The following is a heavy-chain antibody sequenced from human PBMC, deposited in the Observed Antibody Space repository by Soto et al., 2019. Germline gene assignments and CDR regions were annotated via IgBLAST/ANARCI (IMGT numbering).Heavy chain of an antibody. CDR2: ITPFNGNT. CDR3: ASSISYYYYMDV. Sequence: SVKVSCKASGYTFTYRYLHWVRQAPGQALEWMGWITPFNGNTNYAQKFQDRVTITRDRSMSTAYMELSSLRSEDTAMYYCASSISYYYYMDVWGKGTTVTVSS. J-gene: IGHJ6*03. CDR1: GYTFTYRY. V-gene: IGHV1-45*02.